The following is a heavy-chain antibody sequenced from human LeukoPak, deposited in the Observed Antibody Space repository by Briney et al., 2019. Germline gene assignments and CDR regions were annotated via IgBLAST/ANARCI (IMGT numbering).Heavy chain of an antibody. CDR1: GFTFSSYA. D-gene: IGHD3-22*01. J-gene: IGHJ6*02. V-gene: IGHV4-38-2*01. CDR2: IFHSGNT. Sequence: GSLRLSCAASGFTFSSYAMSWVRQAPGTGLEWIGSIFHSGNTYYNPSLRSRVAISVDASKNQFSLKLSSVTAADTAVYYCARSLERYYDRSGYSVWDQGTTVTVSS. CDR3: ARSLERYYDRSGYSV.